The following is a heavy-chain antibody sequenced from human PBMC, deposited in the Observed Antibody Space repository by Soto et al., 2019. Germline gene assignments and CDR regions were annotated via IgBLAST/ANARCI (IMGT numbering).Heavy chain of an antibody. CDR3: AKGLTMVRGDYGMDV. Sequence: QVQLVESGGGVVQPGRSPRLSCAASGFTFSSYGMHWVRQAPGKGLEWVAVISYDGSNKYYADSVKGRFTISRDNSKNTLYLQMNSLRAEDTAVYYCAKGLTMVRGDYGMDVW. V-gene: IGHV3-30*18. CDR1: GFTFSSYG. J-gene: IGHJ6*01. D-gene: IGHD3-10*01. CDR2: ISYDGSNK.